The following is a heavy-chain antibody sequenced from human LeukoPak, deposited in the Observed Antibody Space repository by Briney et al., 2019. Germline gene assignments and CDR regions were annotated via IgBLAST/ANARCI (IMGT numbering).Heavy chain of an antibody. V-gene: IGHV3-48*03. CDR3: AAPADYYDSSGGDY. CDR1: GFTFSSDA. Sequence: PGGSLRLSCAASGFTFSSDAMNWVRQAPGKGLEWVSYISSSGSTIYYADSVKGRFTISRVNAKNSLYLQMNSLRAEDTAVYYCAAPADYYDSSGGDYWGQGTLVTVSS. CDR2: ISSSGSTI. D-gene: IGHD3-22*01. J-gene: IGHJ4*02.